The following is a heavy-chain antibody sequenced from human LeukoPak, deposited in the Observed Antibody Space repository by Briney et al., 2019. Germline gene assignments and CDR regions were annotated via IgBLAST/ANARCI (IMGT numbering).Heavy chain of an antibody. V-gene: IGHV3-30*02. CDR3: ATVGGYDILTGLTVLPFDY. CDR2: IRYDGSNK. D-gene: IGHD3-9*01. Sequence: HPGRSLRLSCAASGFTFSSYGMHWVRQAPGKGLEWVAFIRYDGSNKYYADSVKGRFTISRDNSKNTLYLQMNSLRAEDTAVYYCATVGGYDILTGLTVLPFDYWGQGTLVTVSS. J-gene: IGHJ4*02. CDR1: GFTFSSYG.